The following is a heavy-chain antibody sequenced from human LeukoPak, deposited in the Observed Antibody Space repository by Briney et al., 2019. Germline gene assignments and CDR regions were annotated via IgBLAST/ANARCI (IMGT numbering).Heavy chain of an antibody. Sequence: PSGGSLRLSCAASGFTFSSHWMSWVRQAPGKGLEWVANIYQDGSEKYYVDSVKGRFTISRDNAKNSLYLHMNSLRAEDTAVYYCARDESWIFRHWGQGTLVTVSS. V-gene: IGHV3-7*01. J-gene: IGHJ4*02. CDR2: IYQDGSEK. CDR3: ARDESWIFRH. CDR1: GFTFSSHW. D-gene: IGHD6-13*01.